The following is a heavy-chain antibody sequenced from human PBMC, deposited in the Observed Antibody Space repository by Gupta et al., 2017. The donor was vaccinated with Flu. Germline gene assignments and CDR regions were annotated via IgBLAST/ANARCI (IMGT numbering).Heavy chain of an antibody. V-gene: IGHV3-23*01. CDR3: EKHGYSSGWLGPH. J-gene: IGHJ4*02. D-gene: IGHD6-19*01. CDR1: GFTFSSYA. Sequence: EVQLLESGGGLVQPGGSLRLSCAASGFTFSSYAMSWVRQAPGKGLEWVSAISGSGGSTYYADSVKGRFTISRDNSKNTLYLQMNSLRAEDTAVYYCEKHGYSSGWLGPHWGQGTLVTVSS. CDR2: ISGSGGST.